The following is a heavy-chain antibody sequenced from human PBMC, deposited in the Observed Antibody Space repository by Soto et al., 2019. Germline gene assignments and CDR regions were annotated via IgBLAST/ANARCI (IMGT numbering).Heavy chain of an antibody. J-gene: IGHJ6*02. CDR1: GYDFNIYD. D-gene: IGHD3-3*01. V-gene: IGHV1-8*01. CDR3: ARGGHGFWSCETYHYAIDV. CDR2: MTPKRETP. Sequence: QVHLVQSGAEVKKPGASVKVSCTASGYDFNIYDIHWVRQSTGQGLGWMGWMTPKRETPGYAPKFQGRFTMTRDTSRSAVYMELSSLGSEDTAVYFCARGGHGFWSCETYHYAIDVWGQGTTVTASS.